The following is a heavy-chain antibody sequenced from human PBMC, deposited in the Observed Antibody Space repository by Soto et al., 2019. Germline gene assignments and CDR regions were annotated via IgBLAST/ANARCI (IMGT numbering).Heavy chain of an antibody. D-gene: IGHD3-10*01. CDR2: IDPSDSYT. CDR1: GYSFTSYW. CDR3: ARPSSADPYYYGSGSYYNGAFDI. J-gene: IGHJ3*02. V-gene: IGHV5-10-1*01. Sequence: GESLKISCKGSGYSFTSYWISWVRQMPGKGLEWMGRIDPSDSYTNYSPSFQGHVTISADKSISTAYLQWSSLKASDTAMYYCARPSSADPYYYGSGSYYNGAFDIWGQGTMVTVSS.